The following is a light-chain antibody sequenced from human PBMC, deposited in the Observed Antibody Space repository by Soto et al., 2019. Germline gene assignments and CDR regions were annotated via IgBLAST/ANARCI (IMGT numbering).Light chain of an antibody. J-gene: IGKJ1*01. CDR1: QSVSSSS. Sequence: EIVLTQSPGTLSLSPGERATLSCRASQSVSSSSLSWYQQKPGQAHRLLIYDTSSRATDIPDRFSGSGSGTDFTLTISRLEPEDFTVYYCHHYGTSLWTFGKGTTVEIK. CDR2: DTS. V-gene: IGKV3-20*01. CDR3: HHYGTSLWT.